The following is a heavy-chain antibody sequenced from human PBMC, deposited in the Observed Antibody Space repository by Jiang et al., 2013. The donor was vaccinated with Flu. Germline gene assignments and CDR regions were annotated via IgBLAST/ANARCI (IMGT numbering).Heavy chain of an antibody. J-gene: IGHJ4*02. D-gene: IGHD2-2*01. V-gene: IGHV3-49*03. Sequence: VQLLESGGGLVQPGRSLRLSCTGSGFTFGDYGMSWFRQAPGKGLEWVGFIGSKLYGARRAYAASVRGRFTISRDDSKSIAYLQMSSLKAEDTAVYYCTRDLVRDVILIPATYFDYWGQGALVTVSS. CDR1: GFTFGDYG. CDR2: IGSKLYGARR. CDR3: TRDLVRDVILIPATYFDY.